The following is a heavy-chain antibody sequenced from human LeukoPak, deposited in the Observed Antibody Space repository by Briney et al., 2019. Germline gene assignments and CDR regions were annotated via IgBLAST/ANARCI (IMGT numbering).Heavy chain of an antibody. Sequence: GSLRLSCAASGFSFSNYNMNWVRQAPGKGLEWVSSISDNSRYIYYADSLKGRFTISRDNAQNSLYLQMNSLRAEDTAVYYCARDSHYGYPSSWYHLVQIDYWGQGTLVTVSS. CDR3: ARDSHYGYPSSWYHLVQIDY. J-gene: IGHJ4*02. V-gene: IGHV3-21*01. D-gene: IGHD2-2*03. CDR2: ISDNSRYI. CDR1: GFSFSNYN.